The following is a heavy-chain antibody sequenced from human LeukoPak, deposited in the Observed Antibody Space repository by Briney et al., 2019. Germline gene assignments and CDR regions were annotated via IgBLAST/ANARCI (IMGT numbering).Heavy chain of an antibody. Sequence: ASVKVSCKASGYTFTSYDINWVRQATGQGLELMGWMNPNSGNTGYAQKFQGRVTMTRNTSISTAYMELSSLRSEDTAVYYCARGGRRITIFGVVTYLGYWGQGTLVTVSS. D-gene: IGHD3-3*01. V-gene: IGHV1-8*01. CDR1: GYTFTSYD. CDR2: MNPNSGNT. J-gene: IGHJ4*02. CDR3: ARGGRRITIFGVVTYLGY.